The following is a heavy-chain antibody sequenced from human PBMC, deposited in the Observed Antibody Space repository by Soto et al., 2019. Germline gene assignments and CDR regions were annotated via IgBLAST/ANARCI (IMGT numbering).Heavy chain of an antibody. D-gene: IGHD4-17*01. CDR1: GFTFNTYS. V-gene: IGHV3-21*01. J-gene: IGHJ4*02. Sequence: EVQLVESGGGLVKPGGSLRLSCEASGFTFNTYSMNWVRQAPGKGLEWVSSISRSSSYIYYADSVKGRFTISRDNAKNSLYLQMNSLRAEDTAVYYCARGYGDLGYWGQGTLVTVSS. CDR2: ISRSSSYI. CDR3: ARGYGDLGY.